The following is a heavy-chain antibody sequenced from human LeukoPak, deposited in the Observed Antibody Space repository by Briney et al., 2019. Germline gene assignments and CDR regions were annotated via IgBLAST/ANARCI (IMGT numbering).Heavy chain of an antibody. CDR1: GFTFSSYW. D-gene: IGHD3-10*01. Sequence: GGSLRLSCEASGFTFSSYWMHWVRQAPGKGLEWVSAISGSGGSTYYADSVKGRYTISRDNSKNTLYLQMNSLRAEDTAVYYCAKSPDGSGIPYYYYYMDVWGKGTTVTISS. CDR2: ISGSGGST. V-gene: IGHV3-23*01. CDR3: AKSPDGSGIPYYYYYMDV. J-gene: IGHJ6*03.